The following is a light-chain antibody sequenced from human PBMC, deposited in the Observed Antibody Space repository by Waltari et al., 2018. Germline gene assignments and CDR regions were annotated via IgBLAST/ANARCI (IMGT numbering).Light chain of an antibody. Sequence: QSALTQPPSASGSPGQSVTISCTGTSSDVGAYNFVSWHQQHPGKAPKLMIYEVSKRPSGVPARFSGSKSRNTASLIVSGLQAEDEADYYCSSYTGSNNSLVFGGGTKLTVL. CDR3: SSYTGSNNSLV. J-gene: IGLJ3*02. CDR1: SSDVGAYNF. V-gene: IGLV2-8*01. CDR2: EVS.